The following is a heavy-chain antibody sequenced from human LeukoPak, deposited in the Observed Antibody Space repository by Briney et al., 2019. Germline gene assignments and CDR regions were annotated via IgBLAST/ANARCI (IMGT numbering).Heavy chain of an antibody. CDR3: ARTATRADV. V-gene: IGHV4-59*12. CDR1: GGSISSYH. D-gene: IGHD1-1*01. CDR2: IYYSGST. Sequence: SETLSLTRTVSGGSISSYHWSWIRQPPGKGLEWIGYIYYSGSTNYNPSLKSRVTISIDTSKNQFSLKLSSVTAADTAVYYCARTATRADVWGKGTTVTVSS. J-gene: IGHJ6*04.